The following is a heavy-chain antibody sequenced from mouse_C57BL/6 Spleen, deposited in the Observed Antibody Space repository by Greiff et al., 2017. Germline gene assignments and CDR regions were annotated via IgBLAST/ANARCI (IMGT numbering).Heavy chain of an antibody. D-gene: IGHD2-1*01. CDR3: ERGGGIYYGNYNY. CDR1: GYAFSSYW. J-gene: IGHJ2*01. V-gene: IGHV1-80*01. Sequence: VQLQQSGAELVKPGASVKISCKASGYAFSSYWMNWVNQRPGKGLEWIGQIYPGDGDTNYNGKFKGKATLTADKTSSTAYMQLSSLTSEDSAVYFCERGGGIYYGNYNYWGQGTTLTVSS. CDR2: IYPGDGDT.